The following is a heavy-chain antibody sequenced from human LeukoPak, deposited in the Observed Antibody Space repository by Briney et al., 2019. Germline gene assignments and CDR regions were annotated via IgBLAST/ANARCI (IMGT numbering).Heavy chain of an antibody. D-gene: IGHD3-9*01. CDR2: ISYDGSNK. Sequence: PGGSLRLSCAASGFTFSSYAMHWVRQAPGKGLEWVTIISYDGSNKYYADSVKGRFTISRDNSKNTLYMQMNSLRAEDTAVYYCARDGSSYYDILTGYYKGWFDPWGQGTLVTVSS. CDR1: GFTFSSYA. CDR3: ARDGSSYYDILTGYYKGWFDP. V-gene: IGHV3-30*03. J-gene: IGHJ5*02.